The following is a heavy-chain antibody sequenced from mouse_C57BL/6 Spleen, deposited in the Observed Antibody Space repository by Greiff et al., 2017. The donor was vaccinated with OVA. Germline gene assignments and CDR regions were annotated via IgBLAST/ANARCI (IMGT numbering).Heavy chain of an antibody. V-gene: IGHV5-17*01. Sequence: VQLKQSGGGLVKPGGSLKLSCAASGFTFSDYGMHWVRQAPEKGLEWVAYISSGSSTIYYADTVKGRFTISRDNAKNTLFLQMTSLRSEDTAMYYCARLNAMDYWGQGTSVTVSS. CDR2: ISSGSSTI. CDR1: GFTFSDYG. CDR3: ARLNAMDY. J-gene: IGHJ4*01.